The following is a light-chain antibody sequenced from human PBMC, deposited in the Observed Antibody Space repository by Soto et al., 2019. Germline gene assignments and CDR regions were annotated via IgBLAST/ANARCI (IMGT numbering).Light chain of an antibody. Sequence: DIQMTQSPSSLSASVGDRVTITCRASQNVLTFLNWYQQKPGKAPKLLIVAASSLETGVPSRFSGSGSGTDFSLTISTLQPEDVATSYCQQSYRKPATFGQGTKLEIK. CDR2: AAS. CDR3: QQSYRKPAT. V-gene: IGKV1-39*01. CDR1: QNVLTF. J-gene: IGKJ2*01.